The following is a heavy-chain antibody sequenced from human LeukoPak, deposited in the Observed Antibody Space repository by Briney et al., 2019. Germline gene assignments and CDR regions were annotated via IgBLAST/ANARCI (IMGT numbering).Heavy chain of an antibody. CDR3: ARSPHILTGENFDY. D-gene: IGHD3-9*01. CDR1: GYTFTGYY. V-gene: IGHV1-2*02. CDR2: INSKSGGT. J-gene: IGHJ4*02. Sequence: GASVKVSCKASGYTFTGYYMHWVRQAPGQGLEWMGWINSKSGGTNYAQKFQGRVSTTRDTSINTAYMQLSRLRSDDTAVYYCARSPHILTGENFDYWGQGTLLTVSS.